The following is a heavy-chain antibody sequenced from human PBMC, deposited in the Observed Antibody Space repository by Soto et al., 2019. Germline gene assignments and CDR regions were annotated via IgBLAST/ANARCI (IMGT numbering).Heavy chain of an antibody. Sequence: EVQLVESGGGLVEPGGSLRLSCAASGFTVSNAWMTWVRQVPGKGLEWVGRIKSKRDGGTTVYAAPVRGRITISRDDSKNTLYLQVDSLKTEDTAVYYCTAGWVGPGYFEYYYDSWGEGTLVPVSS. CDR3: TAGWVGPGYFEYYYDS. CDR2: IKSKRDGGTT. V-gene: IGHV3-15*01. J-gene: IGHJ4*02. CDR1: GFTVSNAW. D-gene: IGHD5-12*01.